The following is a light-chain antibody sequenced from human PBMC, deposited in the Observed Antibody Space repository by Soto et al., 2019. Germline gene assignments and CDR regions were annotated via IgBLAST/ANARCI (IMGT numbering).Light chain of an antibody. CDR2: GNN. CDR1: SSNIGSKT. CDR3: AAWDDSLNGRV. J-gene: IGLJ2*01. V-gene: IGLV1-44*01. Sequence: QPVLTQPPSASGTPGQTVTISCSGSSSNIGSKTVSWYQVLPGTAPKLLIYGNNQRPSAVPDRFSGSKSGTSASLAISGLQSEDEADYFCAAWDDSLNGRVFGGGTKVTVL.